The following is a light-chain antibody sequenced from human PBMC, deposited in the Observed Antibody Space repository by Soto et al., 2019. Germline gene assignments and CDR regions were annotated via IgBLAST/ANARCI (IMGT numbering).Light chain of an antibody. CDR1: QSVSSSY. V-gene: IGKV3-20*01. Sequence: EIVLTQSPGTLSLSPGERATLSCRASQSVSSSYLAWYQQKPGQAPRLLIYGASSRATGIPDRFSGSGSGTDFTLTISRLEPEDFAVYHCQQLGSLPYTFGQGTNLEIK. CDR2: GAS. CDR3: QQLGSLPYT. J-gene: IGKJ2*01.